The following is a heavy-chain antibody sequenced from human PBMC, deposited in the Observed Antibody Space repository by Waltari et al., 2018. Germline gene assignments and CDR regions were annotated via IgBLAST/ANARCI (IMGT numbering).Heavy chain of an antibody. CDR1: GSPFGAFF. CDR2: IRSKAYYGTT. CDR3: SRENPTYAYGMDV. D-gene: IGHD2-2*01. V-gene: IGHV3-49*04. J-gene: IGHJ6*02. Sequence: EVQMVESGGDLVQPGRSLRLHCTGSGSPFGAFFVSWVRQAPGKGLECLGFIRSKAYYGTTEYAASVKGRFTISRDDFKSTAYLQMNSLKTEDTAVYFCSRENPTYAYGMDVWGQGTTVTVSS.